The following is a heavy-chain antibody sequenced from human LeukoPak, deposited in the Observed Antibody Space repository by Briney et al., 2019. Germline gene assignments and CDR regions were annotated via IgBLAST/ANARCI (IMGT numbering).Heavy chain of an antibody. Sequence: GGSLRLSCAASGFTFSSYSMNWVRQAPGKGLEWVSYISSSSSTICYADSVKGRFTISRDNAKNSLYLQMNSLRAEDTAVYYCARDGQYSNYDYYYYYMDVWGKGTTVTVSS. D-gene: IGHD4-11*01. CDR2: ISSSSSTI. CDR1: GFTFSSYS. CDR3: ARDGQYSNYDYYYYYMDV. J-gene: IGHJ6*03. V-gene: IGHV3-48*01.